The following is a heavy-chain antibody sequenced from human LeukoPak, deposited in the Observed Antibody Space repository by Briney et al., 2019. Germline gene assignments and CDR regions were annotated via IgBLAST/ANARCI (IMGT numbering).Heavy chain of an antibody. J-gene: IGHJ4*02. Sequence: ASVKVSCKASGYTFTGYYMHWVRQAPGQGLEWTGWINPNSGGTNYAQKFQGRVTMTRDTSISTAYMELSRLRSDDTAVYYCARVHSSGWYFFDYWGQGTLVTVSS. CDR1: GYTFTGYY. CDR3: ARVHSSGWYFFDY. CDR2: INPNSGGT. D-gene: IGHD6-19*01. V-gene: IGHV1-2*02.